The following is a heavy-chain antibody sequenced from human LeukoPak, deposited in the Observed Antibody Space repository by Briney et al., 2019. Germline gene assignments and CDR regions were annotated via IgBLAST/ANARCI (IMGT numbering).Heavy chain of an antibody. J-gene: IGHJ4*02. CDR3: ARASFLGFLEWFLSSLDY. D-gene: IGHD3-3*01. CDR1: VYTLTEFS. CDR2: FDPEDGET. V-gene: IGHV1-24*01. Sequence: ASLKVSCEVSVYTLTEFSMHSVRQAPGKGREWMGGFDPEDGETIYAQKFQGRVTMTEDTSTDTAYMELSSLRPEDTAVYYCARASFLGFLEWFLSSLDYWGQGTLVTVSS.